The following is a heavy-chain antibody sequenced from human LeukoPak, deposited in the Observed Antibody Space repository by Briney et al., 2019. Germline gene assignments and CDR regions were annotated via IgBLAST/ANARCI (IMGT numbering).Heavy chain of an antibody. D-gene: IGHD1-14*01. Sequence: GGSLRLSCAASGFSFTTFWMSWVRQAPGKGLEWVATIEQDGSEKYYMDSVKGRFIISRDNAKNSLHLQMNSLRAEDTAVYYCAKATGYLLWGQGTLVTVSS. CDR1: GFSFTTFW. V-gene: IGHV3-7*03. CDR3: AKATGYLL. J-gene: IGHJ4*02. CDR2: IEQDGSEK.